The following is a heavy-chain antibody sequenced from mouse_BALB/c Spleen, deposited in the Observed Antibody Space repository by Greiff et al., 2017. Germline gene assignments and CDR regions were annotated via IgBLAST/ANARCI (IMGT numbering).Heavy chain of an antibody. CDR3: ARKGAYYGNSAWFAY. V-gene: IGHV1-4*01. Sequence: VQLQQSGAELARPGASVKMSCKASGYTFTSYTMHWVKQRPGQGLEWIGYINPSSGYTNYNQKFKDKATLTADKSSSTAYMQLSSLTSEDSAVYFCARKGAYYGNSAWFAYWGQGTLVTVSA. CDR2: INPSSGYT. J-gene: IGHJ3*01. D-gene: IGHD2-10*01. CDR1: GYTFTSYT.